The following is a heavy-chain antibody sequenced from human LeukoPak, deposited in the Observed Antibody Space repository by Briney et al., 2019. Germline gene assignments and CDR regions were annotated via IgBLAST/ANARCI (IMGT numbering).Heavy chain of an antibody. D-gene: IGHD1-26*01. CDR3: ASVASFSVDY. CDR1: GGSVSSSFYY. J-gene: IGHJ4*02. Sequence: PSETLSLTCTVSGGSVSSSFYYWGWIRQPPGKGLEWIGSLYYSGSTHYNPSLKSRVTMSVDTSKNQFSLKLSSVTAADTAVYFCASVASFSVDYWGQGTLVTVSS. V-gene: IGHV4-39*01. CDR2: LYYSGST.